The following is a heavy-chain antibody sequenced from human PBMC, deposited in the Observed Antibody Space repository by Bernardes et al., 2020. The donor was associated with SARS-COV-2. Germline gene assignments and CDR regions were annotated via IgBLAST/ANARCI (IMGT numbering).Heavy chain of an antibody. J-gene: IGHJ6*02. CDR2: IYPRDPDT. D-gene: IGHD3-10*01. CDR3: ARQGVTRRGPKDYSYAMDV. Sequence: GACLKTCRDAAGTSITLCWIAWVRPIPGKGLQWLGVIYPRDPDTRYRPSFQCHVTITAEKSITTAYLQWSRLKASDSAVYYCARQGVTRRGPKDYSYAMDVWGQGTTVTVSS. CDR1: GTSITLCW. V-gene: IGHV5-51*01.